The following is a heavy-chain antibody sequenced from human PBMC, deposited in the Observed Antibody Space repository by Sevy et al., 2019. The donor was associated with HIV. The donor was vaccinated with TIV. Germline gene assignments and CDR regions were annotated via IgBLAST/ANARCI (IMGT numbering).Heavy chain of an antibody. CDR2: ITPSGDTT. CDR3: TRVRSFGFEY. D-gene: IGHD3-16*01. Sequence: ASVKVSCKAAGYNFTSYYIHWVRQAPGQGLEWMGIITPSGDTTTYSQKFQGRVTMTRDTSTSTVYMELSSLGYDDTAVYYCTRVRSFGFEYWGQGTLVTVSS. V-gene: IGHV1-46*01. CDR1: GYNFTSYY. J-gene: IGHJ4*02.